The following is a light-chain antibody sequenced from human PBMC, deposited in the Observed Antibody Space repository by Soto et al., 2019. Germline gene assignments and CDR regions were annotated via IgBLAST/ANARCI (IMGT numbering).Light chain of an antibody. V-gene: IGLV1-47*01. CDR1: SSNIGSNY. CDR2: KNN. Sequence: QSVLTQPPSASGTPGQRVTISCSGSSSNIGSNYVYWYQQLPGTAPKLLIYKNNQRPSGVPDRFSGSKSGTSASLAISGLRSEDEADYYCAAWDVRLSAWVFGGGTKVTVL. J-gene: IGLJ3*02. CDR3: AAWDVRLSAWV.